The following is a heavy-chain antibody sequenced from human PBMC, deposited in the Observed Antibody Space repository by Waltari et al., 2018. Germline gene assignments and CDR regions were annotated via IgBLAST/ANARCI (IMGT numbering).Heavy chain of an antibody. D-gene: IGHD3-22*01. CDR3: ARGRSGYAIHDAFDI. CDR1: GGSISSSSYY. CDR2: IYYSGST. J-gene: IGHJ3*02. Sequence: QLQLQESGPGLVKPSETLSLTCTVSGGSISSSSYYWGWTRQPPGKGLEWIGSIYYSGSTYYNPSLKSRVTISVDTSKNQFSLKLSSVTAADTAVYYCARGRSGYAIHDAFDIWGQGTMVTVSS. V-gene: IGHV4-39*07.